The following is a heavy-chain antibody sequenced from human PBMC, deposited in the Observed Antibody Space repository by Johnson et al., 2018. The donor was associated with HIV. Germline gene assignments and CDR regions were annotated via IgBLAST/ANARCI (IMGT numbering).Heavy chain of an antibody. CDR3: AREGRTGPDTFDI. Sequence: QVQLVESGGGVVQPGRSLRLSCAASGFTFSSYGMHWVRQAPGKGLEWVAIISYDGSNKNYADSVKGRFTVSRDNSKNTLFLQMNGLRAEDTAVYYCAREGRTGPDTFDIWGQGKMLTVSS. CDR1: GFTFSSYG. V-gene: IGHV3-30*03. CDR2: ISYDGSNK. J-gene: IGHJ3*02.